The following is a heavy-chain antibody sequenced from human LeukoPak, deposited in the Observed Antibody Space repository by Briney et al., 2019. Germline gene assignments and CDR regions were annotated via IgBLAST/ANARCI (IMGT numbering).Heavy chain of an antibody. V-gene: IGHV3-48*01. Sequence: GGSLRLSCAASGFTFSSYTMNWIRQAPGKGLEWISFINTKRKAIYYADSVKGRFTISRDNARNLLHLQMNSLRAEDTALYFCVRGQDWAFDYWGQGTLVTVSS. CDR2: INTKRKAI. CDR3: VRGQDWAFDY. D-gene: IGHD3-9*01. J-gene: IGHJ4*02. CDR1: GFTFSSYT.